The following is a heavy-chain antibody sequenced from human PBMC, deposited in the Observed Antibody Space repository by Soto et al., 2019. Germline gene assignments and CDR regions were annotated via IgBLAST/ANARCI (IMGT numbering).Heavy chain of an antibody. V-gene: IGHV1-2*02. J-gene: IGHJ4*02. CDR2: ISPHSGGP. D-gene: IGHD7-27*01. CDR3: AREEQTGANYYLDY. CDR1: GYTFTGYY. Sequence: QARLVQSGAEVKKPGASVKVSCKASGYTFTGYYIHWVRQAPGQGLEWMGSISPHSGGPNYAQRFQGRVTLTRDTSMTTVYMEMSGLTSDDTAIYYCAREEQTGANYYLDYRGQGTLVTVSS.